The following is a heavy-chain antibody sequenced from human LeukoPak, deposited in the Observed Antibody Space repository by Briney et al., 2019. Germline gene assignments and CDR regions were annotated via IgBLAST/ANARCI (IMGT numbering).Heavy chain of an antibody. Sequence: RRGESLKISCKGSGYSFTSYWIGWVRQMPGKGLEWMGIIYPGDSDTRYSPSFQGQVTISADKSISTAYLQWSSLKASDTAVYYCARAYYDILTGQDTFDIWGQGTMVTVSS. CDR3: ARAYYDILTGQDTFDI. CDR1: GYSFTSYW. CDR2: IYPGDSDT. D-gene: IGHD3-9*01. J-gene: IGHJ3*02. V-gene: IGHV5-51*01.